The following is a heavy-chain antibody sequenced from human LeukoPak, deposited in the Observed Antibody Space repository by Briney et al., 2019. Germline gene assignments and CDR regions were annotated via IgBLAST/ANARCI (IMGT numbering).Heavy chain of an antibody. Sequence: ASVKVSCKASGYTFTGYYMHWVRQAPGQGLEWMGWINPNSGGTNYAQKFQGWVTMTRDTSISTAYMELSSLRSEDTAVYYCARVATMVRGAPAYWGQGTLVTASS. CDR3: ARVATMVRGAPAY. CDR2: INPNSGGT. CDR1: GYTFTGYY. V-gene: IGHV1-2*04. D-gene: IGHD3-10*01. J-gene: IGHJ4*02.